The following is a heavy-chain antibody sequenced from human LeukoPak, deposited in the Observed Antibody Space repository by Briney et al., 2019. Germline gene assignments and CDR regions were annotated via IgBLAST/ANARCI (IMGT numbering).Heavy chain of an antibody. CDR2: ISGSGGST. CDR3: AKDLLGLNYFDY. J-gene: IGHJ4*02. V-gene: IGHV3-23*01. CDR1: GFTFSSYA. Sequence: GGSLRLSCAASGFTFSSYAMSWVRQAPGKGLEWVSAISGSGGSTYYANSVKGRFTISRDNSKNTLYLQMNSLRAEDTAVYYCAKDLLGLNYFDYWGQGTLVTVSS.